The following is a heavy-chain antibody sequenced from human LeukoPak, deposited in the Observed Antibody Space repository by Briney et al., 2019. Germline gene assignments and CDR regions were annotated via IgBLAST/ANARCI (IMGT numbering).Heavy chain of an antibody. CDR3: SWAFDY. CDR2: IYSGGST. J-gene: IGHJ4*02. Sequence: PGGSLRLSCAASGFTFSSYWMSWVRQAPGKGLEWVSVIYSGGSTYYADSVKSRFTISRDNSKNTLYLQMNSLRAEDTAVYSSSWAFDYWGQGTLVTVSS. CDR1: GFTFSSYW. D-gene: IGHD6-13*01. V-gene: IGHV3-66*01.